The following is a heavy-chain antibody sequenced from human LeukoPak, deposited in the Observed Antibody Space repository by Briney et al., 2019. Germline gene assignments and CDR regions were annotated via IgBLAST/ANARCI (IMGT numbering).Heavy chain of an antibody. D-gene: IGHD4-17*01. CDR3: ARDYGDYGYYYYGMDV. CDR1: GYTFTSYD. Sequence: ASVKVSCKASGYTFTSYDINWVRQVTGQGLEWMGWMNPNSGNSGYAQKFQGRVTMTRNTSISTAYMELSSLRSEDTAVYYCARDYGDYGYYYYGMDVWGQGTTVTVSS. CDR2: MNPNSGNS. J-gene: IGHJ6*02. V-gene: IGHV1-8*01.